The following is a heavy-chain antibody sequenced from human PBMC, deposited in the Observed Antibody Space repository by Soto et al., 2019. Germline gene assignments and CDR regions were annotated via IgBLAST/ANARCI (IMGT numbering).Heavy chain of an antibody. CDR2: INHSGST. CDR1: GGSFSGYY. CDR3: ARIRDFGAPFDY. D-gene: IGHD3-3*01. Sequence: SETLSLTCAVYGGSFSGYYWSWIRQPPGKGLEWIGEINHSGSTNYNPSLKSRVTISVDTSKNQFSLKLSSVTAADTAVYYCARIRDFGAPFDYWGQGTLDTVSS. J-gene: IGHJ4*02. V-gene: IGHV4-34*01.